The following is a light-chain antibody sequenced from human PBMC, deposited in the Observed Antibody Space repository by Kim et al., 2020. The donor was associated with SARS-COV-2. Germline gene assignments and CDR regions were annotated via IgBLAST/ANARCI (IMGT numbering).Light chain of an antibody. Sequence: ASIGDRVTITCRASQDLATSLAWYQHKPGKVPQVLIYAASTLQSGVPSRFSGSGSGTEFTLTIGSLQTDDVATYYCQKYNSAPWTFGPGTKVDIK. CDR1: QDLATS. CDR3: QKYNSAPWT. V-gene: IGKV1-27*01. J-gene: IGKJ1*01. CDR2: AAS.